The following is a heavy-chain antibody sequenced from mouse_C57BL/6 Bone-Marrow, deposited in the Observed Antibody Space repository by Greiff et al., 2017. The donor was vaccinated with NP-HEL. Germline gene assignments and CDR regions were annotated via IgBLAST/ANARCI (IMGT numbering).Heavy chain of an antibody. CDR2: IHPNSGST. Sequence: QVHVKQPGAELVKPGASVKLSCKASGYTFTSYWMHWVKQRPGQGLEWIGMIHPNSGSTNYNEKFKSKATLTVDKSSSTAYMQLSSLTSEDSAVYYCARGRVLFDYWGQGTTLTVSS. J-gene: IGHJ2*01. CDR3: ARGRVLFDY. CDR1: GYTFTSYW. V-gene: IGHV1-64*01.